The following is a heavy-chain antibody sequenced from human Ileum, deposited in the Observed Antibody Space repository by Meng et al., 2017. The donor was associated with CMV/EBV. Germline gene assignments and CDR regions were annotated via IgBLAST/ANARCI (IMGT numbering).Heavy chain of an antibody. CDR2: LRTSGTT. CDR3: GRAGARGVPVDM. D-gene: IGHD3-10*01. J-gene: IGHJ4*02. Sequence: QMQLQGSGPGLVKPSETLSLTCIVSGDSISGYHWTWIRKPAGKGLEWIGRLRTSGTTDHNPSLKSRVTLSIDTSKNQFSLKLNSVTAADTAVYYCGRAGARGVPVDMWGQGTLVTVSS. V-gene: IGHV4-4*07. CDR1: GDSISGYH.